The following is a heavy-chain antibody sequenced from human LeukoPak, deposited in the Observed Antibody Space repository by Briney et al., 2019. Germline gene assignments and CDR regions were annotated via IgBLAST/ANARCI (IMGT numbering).Heavy chain of an antibody. Sequence: SETLSLTCTVSGGSISSSSYYWGWIRQPPGKGLEWIGTIYYSGSTYYNPSLKSRVTISVDTSKNQFSLKLSSVTAADTAVYYCAREGGDYGGNSQFWYFDLWGRGTLVTVSS. V-gene: IGHV4-39*07. D-gene: IGHD4-23*01. J-gene: IGHJ2*01. CDR1: GGSISSSSYY. CDR2: IYYSGST. CDR3: AREGGDYGGNSQFWYFDL.